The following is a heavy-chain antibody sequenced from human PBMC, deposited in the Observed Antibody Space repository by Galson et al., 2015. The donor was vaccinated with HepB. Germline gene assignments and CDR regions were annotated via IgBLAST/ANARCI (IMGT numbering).Heavy chain of an antibody. J-gene: IGHJ6*02. V-gene: IGHV3-30*18. CDR1: GFTFSSYG. D-gene: IGHD6-19*01. CDR3: AKVRYSSGVYYYGMDV. CDR2: ISYDGSNK. Sequence: SLRLSCAASGFTFSSYGMHWVRQAPGKGLEGVAGISYDGSNKYYADSVKGRFTISRDNSKNTLYLQMNSLRAEDTAVYYCAKVRYSSGVYYYGMDVWGQGTTVTVSS.